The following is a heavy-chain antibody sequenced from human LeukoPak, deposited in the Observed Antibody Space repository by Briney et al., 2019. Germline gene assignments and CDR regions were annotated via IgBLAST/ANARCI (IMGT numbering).Heavy chain of an antibody. Sequence: KPSETLSLTCTVSGGSISSYYWSWIRQPPGKGLEWIGYIYYSGSTNYNPSLKSRVTISVDTSKNQFSLKLSSVTAADTAVYYCARRRMAAINNWGQGTLVTVSS. CDR2: IYYSGST. J-gene: IGHJ4*02. CDR1: GGSISSYY. CDR3: ARRRMAAINN. V-gene: IGHV4-59*01. D-gene: IGHD5-24*01.